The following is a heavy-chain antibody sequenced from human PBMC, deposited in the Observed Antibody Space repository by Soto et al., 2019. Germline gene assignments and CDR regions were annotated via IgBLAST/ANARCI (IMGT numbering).Heavy chain of an antibody. CDR2: ISYDGSNK. J-gene: IGHJ6*02. CDR3: ARDYIVVVPAARYSIPYSRNYYYCMDV. CDR1: GFTFSSYA. V-gene: IGHV3-30-3*01. Sequence: SLRLSCAASGFTFSSYAMHWVRQAPGKGLEWVAVISYDGSNKYYADSVKGRFTISRDNSKNTLYLQMNSLRAEDTAVYYCARDYIVVVPAARYSIPYSRNYYYCMDVWGQGTTVTVSS. D-gene: IGHD2-2*01.